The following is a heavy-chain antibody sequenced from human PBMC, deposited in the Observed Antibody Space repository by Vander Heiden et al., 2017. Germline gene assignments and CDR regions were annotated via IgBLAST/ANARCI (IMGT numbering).Heavy chain of an antibody. CDR3: ARTNYYAMDV. CDR2: MSNSASPI. V-gene: IGHV3-11*01. Sequence: QVQLVESGGGLVKPGGSLRLSCAASGFTFSDHYFSWIRQAPGKGLEWLSYMSNSASPIYYADSVKGRFTISRDNAKNSLYLQTNSLRAEDTAVYYCARTNYYAMDVWGQGTTVTVSS. CDR1: GFTFSDHY. J-gene: IGHJ6*02.